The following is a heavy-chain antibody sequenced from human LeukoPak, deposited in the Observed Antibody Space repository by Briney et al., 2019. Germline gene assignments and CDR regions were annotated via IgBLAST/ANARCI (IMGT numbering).Heavy chain of an antibody. CDR3: ARGMAAAGYLFDY. J-gene: IGHJ4*02. CDR1: GFTFSTYN. V-gene: IGHV3-48*04. CDR2: LGSSSSPI. Sequence: GGSLRLSCAASGFTFSTYNMNWVRQAPGKGLEWVSYLGSSSSPIYYADSVKGRFTISRDNAKNSLYLQMSSLRAEDTAVYYCARGMAAAGYLFDYWGQGTLVTVSS. D-gene: IGHD6-13*01.